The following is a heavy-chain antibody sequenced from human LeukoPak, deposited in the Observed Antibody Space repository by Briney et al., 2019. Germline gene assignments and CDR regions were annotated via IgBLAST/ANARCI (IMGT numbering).Heavy chain of an antibody. CDR1: GFTFGDYA. CDR3: TRDRFVGATSRFDY. J-gene: IGHJ4*02. CDR2: IRSKAYGGTT. D-gene: IGHD1-26*01. V-gene: IGHV3-49*03. Sequence: GGSLRLSCTASGFTFGDYAMSWFRQAPGKGLEWVGFIRSKAYGGTTEYAASVKGRFTISRDDSKSIAYLQMNSLKTEDTAVYYCTRDRFVGATSRFDYWGQGTLVTVSS.